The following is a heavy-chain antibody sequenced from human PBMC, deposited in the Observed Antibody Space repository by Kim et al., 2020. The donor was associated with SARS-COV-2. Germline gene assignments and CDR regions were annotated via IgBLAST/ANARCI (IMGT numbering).Heavy chain of an antibody. J-gene: IGHJ4*02. D-gene: IGHD6-19*01. CDR2: T. Sequence: TTPHPSLKSRVTISVDPSKNQSSLKLSSVTAADTAVYYCARHISAVAADYWGQGTLVTVSS. V-gene: IGHV4-39*01. CDR3: ARHISAVAADY.